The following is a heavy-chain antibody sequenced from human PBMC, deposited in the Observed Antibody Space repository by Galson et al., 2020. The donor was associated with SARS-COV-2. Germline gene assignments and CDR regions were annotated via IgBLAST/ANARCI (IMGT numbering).Heavy chain of an antibody. CDR2: IGGSSSPI. CDR1: GFTFTDYS. CDR3: ARGLCGGDCYED. Sequence: GGSLRLSCAASGFTFTDYSMNWVRQAPGKGLEWVSAIGGSSSPIYYAASIKARFPISRDNAKSSVYLQMNSLRAEDTAVYYCARGLCGGDCYEDWGQGTLVTVSS. J-gene: IGHJ4*02. V-gene: IGHV3-21*01. D-gene: IGHD2-21*02.